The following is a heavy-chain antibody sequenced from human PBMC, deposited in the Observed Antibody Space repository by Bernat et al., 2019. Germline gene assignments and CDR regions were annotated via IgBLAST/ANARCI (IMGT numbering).Heavy chain of an antibody. CDR3: ARGGKFYYDSSGYSKDY. J-gene: IGHJ4*02. V-gene: IGHV3-66*01. CDR2: IYSGGST. CDR1: GFTVSSNY. Sequence: EVQLVESGGGLVQPGGSLRLSCAASGFTVSSNYMSWVRQAPGKGLEWVSVIYSGGSTYYADSVKGRFTISRDNSKNSLYLQMNSLRAEDMAVYYCARGGKFYYDSSGYSKDYWGQGTLVTVSS. D-gene: IGHD3-22*01.